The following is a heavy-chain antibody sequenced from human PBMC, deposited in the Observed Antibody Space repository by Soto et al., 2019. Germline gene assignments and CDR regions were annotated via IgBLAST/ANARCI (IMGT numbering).Heavy chain of an antibody. Sequence: SETLSLTCAVSGVSISSGNWWTWVRQTPQRGLEYIGEIFHDGTANYYPSFERRVAISVDTSKNQFSLKLTSVTAADTAIYFCARLVYYTRLNHMYFYVWGQGALVPVSS. D-gene: IGHD3-10*01. CDR1: GVSISSGNW. J-gene: IGHJ4*02. CDR3: ARLVYYTRLNHMYFYV. V-gene: IGHV4-4*02. CDR2: IFHDGTA.